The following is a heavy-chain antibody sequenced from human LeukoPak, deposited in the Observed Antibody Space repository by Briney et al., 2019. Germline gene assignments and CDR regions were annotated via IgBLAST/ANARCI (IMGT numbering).Heavy chain of an antibody. D-gene: IGHD3-3*01. CDR3: ARGYYDFWSGYYSRRYYYYYYGMDV. Sequence: MPSETLSLTCAVYGGSFSGYYWSWIRQPPGKGLEWIGEINHSGSTNYNPSLKSRVTISVDTSKNQFSLKPSSVTAADTAVYYCARGYYDFWSGYYSRRYYYYYYGMDVWGQGTTVTVSS. CDR2: INHSGST. V-gene: IGHV4-34*01. CDR1: GGSFSGYY. J-gene: IGHJ6*02.